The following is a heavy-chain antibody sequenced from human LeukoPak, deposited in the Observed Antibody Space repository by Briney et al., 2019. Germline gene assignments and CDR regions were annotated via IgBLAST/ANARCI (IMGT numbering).Heavy chain of an antibody. D-gene: IGHD2-21*02. CDR2: IWYDGNNK. CDR1: GFTFSNYG. V-gene: IGHV3-33*01. J-gene: IGHJ4*02. CDR3: ASGLVTGVYDF. Sequence: PGTSLRLSCAVSGFTFSNYGMHWVGQAPGKGLEWVAIIWYDGNNKYYADSLEGRFTISRDNSKNMLYLQMNSLKVEDTAVYYCASGLVTGVYDFWGQGTLVTVSS.